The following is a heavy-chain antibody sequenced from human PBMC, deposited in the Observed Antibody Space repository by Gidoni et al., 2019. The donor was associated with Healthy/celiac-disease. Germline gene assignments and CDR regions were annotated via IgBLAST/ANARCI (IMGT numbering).Heavy chain of an antibody. CDR3: ARDRGGFVFRWFDP. CDR2: ISYDGSNK. D-gene: IGHD3-16*01. Sequence: QVQLVESGGGVVQPGRSLRLSCAASGFTFSSYAMHWVRQAPGKGLEWVAVISYDGSNKYYADSVKGRFTISRDNSKNTLYLQMNSLRAEDTAVYYCARDRGGFVFRWFDPWGQGTLVTVSS. J-gene: IGHJ5*02. V-gene: IGHV3-30-3*01. CDR1: GFTFSSYA.